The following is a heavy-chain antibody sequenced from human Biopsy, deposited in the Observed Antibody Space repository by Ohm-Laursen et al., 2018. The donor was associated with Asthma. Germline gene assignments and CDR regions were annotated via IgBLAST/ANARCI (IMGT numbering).Heavy chain of an antibody. V-gene: IGHV1-18*01. Sequence: ASVKVSCNASGYTFNSAGITWVRQAPGQGLEWMGWISVYNGNTKVSQKLQDRVTMITDTSTSTAYMELRSLRSDDTAVYFCARAVDYSHYYGIDVWGQGTTVTVS. D-gene: IGHD3-10*01. J-gene: IGHJ6*02. CDR1: GYTFNSAG. CDR3: ARAVDYSHYYGIDV. CDR2: ISVYNGNT.